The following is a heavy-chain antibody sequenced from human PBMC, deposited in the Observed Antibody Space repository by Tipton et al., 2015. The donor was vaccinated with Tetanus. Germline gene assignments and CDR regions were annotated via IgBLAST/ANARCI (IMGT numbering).Heavy chain of an antibody. CDR1: GYSFITYW. D-gene: IGHD6-19*01. CDR2: IYPGDSDT. J-gene: IGHJ6*02. V-gene: IGHV5-51*01. CDR3: ASEFIAVAGTDYYGMDV. Sequence: QLVQSGAEVKKPGESLEISCKGSGYSFITYWIAWVRQMPGKGLEWMGIIYPGDSDTTYSPSFQGQVTISADKSISTAYLQWGSLKASDTAMYYCASEFIAVAGTDYYGMDVWGQGTTVTVSS.